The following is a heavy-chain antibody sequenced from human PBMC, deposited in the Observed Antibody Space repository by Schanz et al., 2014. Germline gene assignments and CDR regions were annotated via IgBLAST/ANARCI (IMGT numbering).Heavy chain of an antibody. CDR1: GTSITSSTYY. J-gene: IGHJ5*02. V-gene: IGHV4-39*01. D-gene: IGHD3-22*01. CDR2: ISYSGNT. CDR3: ARPSSVVGITGWFDT. Sequence: QLQLRESGPGLVKPSETLSLICSVSGTSITSSTYYWGWIRQPPGKGPEWIGSISYSGNTYYTPSRKSRVPFPLASPNTQSPLKLPSVTAADTAVYYCARPSSVVGITGWFDTWGQGTLVTVSS.